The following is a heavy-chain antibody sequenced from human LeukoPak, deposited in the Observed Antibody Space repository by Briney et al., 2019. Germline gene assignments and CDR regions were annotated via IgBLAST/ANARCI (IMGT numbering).Heavy chain of an antibody. V-gene: IGHV1-69*13. CDR1: GGTFSSYA. J-gene: IGHJ4*02. Sequence: SVKVSCKASGGTFSSYAISWVRQAPGQGLEWMGGIIPIFGTANYAQKFQGRVTITADESTSTAYMELSSLRSEDTAVYCCARVAVAGLFDNWGQGTLVAVSS. CDR3: ARVAVAGLFDN. CDR2: IIPIFGTA. D-gene: IGHD6-19*01.